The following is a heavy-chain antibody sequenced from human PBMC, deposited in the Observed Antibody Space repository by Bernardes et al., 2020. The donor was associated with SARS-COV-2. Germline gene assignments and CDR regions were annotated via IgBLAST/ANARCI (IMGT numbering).Heavy chain of an antibody. J-gene: IGHJ3*02. Sequence: GGSLRLSCAASGFTVSSNYMSWVRQAPGKGLEWVSVIYSGGSTYYADSVKGRFTISRDNSKNTLYLQMNSLRAEDTAVYYCARDVDYDFWSGYDAFDIWGQGTMVTVSS. V-gene: IGHV3-66*01. CDR2: IYSGGST. CDR3: ARDVDYDFWSGYDAFDI. CDR1: GFTVSSNY. D-gene: IGHD3-3*01.